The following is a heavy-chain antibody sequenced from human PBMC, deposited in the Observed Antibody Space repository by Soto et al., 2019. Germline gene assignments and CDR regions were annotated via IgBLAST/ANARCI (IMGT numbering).Heavy chain of an antibody. J-gene: IGHJ6*02. CDR3: ARAGELPYYYYGMDV. CDR2: VSGYNGNT. D-gene: IGHD1-7*01. V-gene: IGHV1-18*01. CDR1: GYTFTTSG. Sequence: QVQLVQSGGEVKKPGASVKVSCKASGYTFTTSGVSWVQQAPGQGLEWMGWVSGYNGNTKYDEKFHDRVTMTTDTSTSTAYLEVRSLTTDDTAVYYCARAGELPYYYYGMDVWGQGTTVIVSS.